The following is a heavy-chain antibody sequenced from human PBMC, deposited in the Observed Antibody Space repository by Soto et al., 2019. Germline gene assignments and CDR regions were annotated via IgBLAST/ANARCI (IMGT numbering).Heavy chain of an antibody. CDR2: IYYSGSS. J-gene: IGHJ3*02. CDR1: GASISSYY. Sequence: QVQLQESGPGLVKPSETLSLTCTVSGASISSYYWSWIRQPPGKGLEWIGYIYYSGSSNYNPSLKSRVTMSLDTSKSQFSLKLSSVTAADTAVYYCARHYSATYWAAFDIWGQGTMVTVSS. CDR3: ARHYSATYWAAFDI. D-gene: IGHD1-26*01. V-gene: IGHV4-59*01.